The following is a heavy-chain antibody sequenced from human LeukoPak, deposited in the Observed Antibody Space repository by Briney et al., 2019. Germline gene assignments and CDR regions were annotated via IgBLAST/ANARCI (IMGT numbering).Heavy chain of an antibody. CDR2: INPNSGAI. CDR3: ARDRGDDFWGGFDY. J-gene: IGHJ4*02. CDR1: GYTFTGYY. V-gene: IGHV1-2*02. D-gene: IGHD3-3*01. Sequence: ASVKVSCKASGYTFTGYYIHWVRQAPRQGLEWMGWINPNSGAIDYAQRFQGRVTVTRDTSISTAYMQLSGLRSDDTAVYYCARDRGDDFWGGFDYWGQGTLVTVSS.